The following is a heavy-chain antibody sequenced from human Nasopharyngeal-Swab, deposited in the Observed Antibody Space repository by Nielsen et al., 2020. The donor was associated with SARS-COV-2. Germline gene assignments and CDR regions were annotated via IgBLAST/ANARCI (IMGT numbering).Heavy chain of an antibody. Sequence: GSLRLSCTVSGGSMNSYYWYWIRQPPGKGLEWIGYVFNSGSTEYSPSLKRRATISVDTSNNQFSLKLSSVTAADTAVYSCARVQVDDDFWTGYHFDYWGQGTLVTVSS. CDR2: VFNSGST. D-gene: IGHD3/OR15-3a*01. J-gene: IGHJ4*02. CDR3: ARVQVDDDFWTGYHFDY. V-gene: IGHV4-59*01. CDR1: GGSMNSYY.